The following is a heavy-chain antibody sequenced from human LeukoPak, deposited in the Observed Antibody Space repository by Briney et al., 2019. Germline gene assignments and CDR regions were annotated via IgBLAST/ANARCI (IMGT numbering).Heavy chain of an antibody. CDR3: ASGYDLDLGNFDY. V-gene: IGHV3-23*01. CDR2: ISDSGGST. Sequence: GGSLRLSCAASGFTFSSYAMGWVRQAQGKGLEWVSVISDSGGSTYYADSVKGRFTISRDNSKNTLYLQMNSLRAEDTAVYYCASGYDLDLGNFDYWGQGTLVTVSS. D-gene: IGHD5-12*01. J-gene: IGHJ4*02. CDR1: GFTFSSYA.